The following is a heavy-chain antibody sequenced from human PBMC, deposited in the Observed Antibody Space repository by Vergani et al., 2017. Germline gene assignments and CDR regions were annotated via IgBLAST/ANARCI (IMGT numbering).Heavy chain of an antibody. D-gene: IGHD3-22*01. J-gene: IGHJ4*02. CDR1: GFTFSSYA. CDR3: ARDIRGYDSSGYYFSNY. CDR2: IWYDGSNK. Sequence: VQLLESGGGLVQPGGSLRLSCAASGFTFSSYAMSWVRQAPGKGLEWVAVIWYDGSNKYYADSVKGRFTISRDNSKNTLYLQMNSLRAEDTAVYYCARDIRGYDSSGYYFSNYWGQGTLVTVSS. V-gene: IGHV3-33*08.